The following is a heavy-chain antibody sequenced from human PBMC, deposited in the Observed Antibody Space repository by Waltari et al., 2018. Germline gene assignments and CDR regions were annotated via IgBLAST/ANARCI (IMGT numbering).Heavy chain of an antibody. D-gene: IGHD6-13*01. CDR1: GYTLTELS. V-gene: IGHV1-24*01. CDR3: ATGHRYSSSWWNY. Sequence: QVQLVQSGAEVKKPGASVKVSCKVSGYTLTELSMHWVRQAPGKGLEWMGGFDPEEGETIYAQKFQGRVTITEDTSTDTAYMELSSLGSEETAVYYCATGHRYSSSWWNYWGQGTLVTVSS. J-gene: IGHJ4*02. CDR2: FDPEEGET.